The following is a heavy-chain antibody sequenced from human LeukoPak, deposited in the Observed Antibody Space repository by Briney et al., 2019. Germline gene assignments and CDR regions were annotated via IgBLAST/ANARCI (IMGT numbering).Heavy chain of an antibody. Sequence: SETLSLTCTVSGGSISSYYWSWIRQPPGKGLEWIGYIYYSGSTNYNPSLKSRVTISVDTSKNQFSLKLSSVTAADTAVYYCARDGSNYGVGWFDPWGQGTLVTASS. CDR1: GGSISSYY. J-gene: IGHJ5*02. CDR2: IYYSGST. V-gene: IGHV4-59*01. CDR3: ARDGSNYGVGWFDP. D-gene: IGHD1-7*01.